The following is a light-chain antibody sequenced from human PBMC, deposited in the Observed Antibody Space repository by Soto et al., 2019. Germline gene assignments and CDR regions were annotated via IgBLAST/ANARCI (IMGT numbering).Light chain of an antibody. CDR1: QSISSY. CDR3: QQSYRTPRT. V-gene: IGKV1-39*01. J-gene: IGKJ1*01. Sequence: DIQMTQSPSSLSASVGDRVTITCRASQSISSYLNWYQQKPGKAPKLLIYAASSLQSGVPSRFSGSGSGTDCTISISSLQPEDFATYHCQQSYRTPRTCGQGTKVEIK. CDR2: AAS.